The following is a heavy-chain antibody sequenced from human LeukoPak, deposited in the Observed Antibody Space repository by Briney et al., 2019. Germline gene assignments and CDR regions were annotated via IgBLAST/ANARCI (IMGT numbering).Heavy chain of an antibody. CDR1: GFTFRNYA. CDR3: AKDGED. J-gene: IGHJ4*02. CDR2: ISGSASDT. V-gene: IGHV3-23*01. Sequence: GGSLRLSCLASGFTFRNYAMSWVRQAPGKGLESVSTISGSASDTHYADSVKGRFTISRDNSKNTLYLHMDSLRADDTAVYYCAKDGEDWGQGTLVTVSS. D-gene: IGHD4-17*01.